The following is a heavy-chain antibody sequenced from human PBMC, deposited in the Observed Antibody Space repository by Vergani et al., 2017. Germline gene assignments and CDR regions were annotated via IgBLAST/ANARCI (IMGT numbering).Heavy chain of an antibody. CDR3: ARHKEQLVPGNYYYYDYRDV. J-gene: IGHJ6*03. CDR1: GGSIRSTFYY. Sequence: QLQLQESDPGLVKPSETLSLTCTVLGGSIRSTFYYWGWIRQPPGKGLEWIGTIYYSGSTYYNPSLKSRVTISVDTSKNQFSLKLNSVTAADTAVYYCARHKEQLVPGNYYYYDYRDVWGKGTTVTVSS. CDR2: IYYSGST. D-gene: IGHD6-13*01. V-gene: IGHV4-39*01.